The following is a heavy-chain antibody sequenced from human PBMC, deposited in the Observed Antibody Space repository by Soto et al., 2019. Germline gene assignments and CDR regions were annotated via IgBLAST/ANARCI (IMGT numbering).Heavy chain of an antibody. CDR3: ARTSSGYYYEGLFGAPFDY. CDR1: GGTFSSYA. CDR2: IIPIFGTA. J-gene: IGHJ4*02. V-gene: IGHV1-69*13. Sequence: SVKVSCKASGGTFSSYAISWVRQAPGQGLEWMGGIIPIFGTANYAQKFQGRVTITADESTSTAYMELSSLRSEDTAVYYCARTSSGYYYEGLFGAPFDYWGQGTLVNVSS. D-gene: IGHD3-22*01.